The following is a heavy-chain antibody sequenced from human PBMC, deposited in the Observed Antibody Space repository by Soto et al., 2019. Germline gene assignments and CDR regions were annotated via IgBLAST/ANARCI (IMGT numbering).Heavy chain of an antibody. J-gene: IGHJ4*02. CDR1: GGTFTNFA. D-gene: IGHD3-3*01. CDR3: GRYDTILGTNEVDN. CDR2: ISVHSGHT. Sequence: ASVKVSCKASGGTFTNFAITWVRQAPGQGLQWMGWISVHSGHTYYTQSLRGRLTMTKDTSTTTAYMDLRSLTADDTAVYYCGRYDTILGTNEVDNWGQGTPVTVSS. V-gene: IGHV1-18*01.